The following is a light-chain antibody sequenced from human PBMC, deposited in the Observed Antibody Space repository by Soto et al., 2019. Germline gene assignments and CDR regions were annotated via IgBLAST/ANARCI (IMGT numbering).Light chain of an antibody. V-gene: IGKV3-20*01. CDR3: QQYGSSPRT. J-gene: IGKJ1*01. CDR2: DAS. Sequence: ELVLMQSPGTLSLSHGEGATLSSTASRRGGSNYLAWYQQKPGKAPRLLIQDASRRDTGIPDRFSGSGSGTDFTLTISRLEPEDFAMYYCQQYGSSPRTFGQGTKVDI. CDR1: RRGGSNY.